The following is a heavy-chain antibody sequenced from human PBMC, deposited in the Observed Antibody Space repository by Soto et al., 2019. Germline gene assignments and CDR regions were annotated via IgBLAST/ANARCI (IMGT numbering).Heavy chain of an antibody. CDR3: ARDYGGNSGSNAFDI. CDR1: GGSISIAGYS. V-gene: IGHV4-30-2*01. D-gene: IGHD4-17*01. J-gene: IGHJ3*02. CDR2: FYHSGST. Sequence: QLQLQESGSGLVKPSQTLSLTCAVSGGSISIAGYSWSWIRQPPGKGLEWIGYFYHSGSTFYNPSLKSRVTISVDRSKNQFSLMLSSVTAADTAVYYCARDYGGNSGSNAFDIWGQGTMVTVSS.